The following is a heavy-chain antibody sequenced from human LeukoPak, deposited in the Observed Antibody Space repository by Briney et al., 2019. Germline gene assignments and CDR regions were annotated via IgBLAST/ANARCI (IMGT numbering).Heavy chain of an antibody. CDR1: GFTFSSYA. J-gene: IGHJ4*02. V-gene: IGHV3-30-3*01. CDR3: AKDESAVAGASGGYFDY. Sequence: GGSLRLSCAASGFTFSSYAMHWVRQAPGKGLEWVTIISDDGSNKYYADSVKGRFTISRDNSKNTLYLQMNSLRAEDTAVYYCAKDESAVAGASGGYFDYWGQGTLVTVSS. D-gene: IGHD6-19*01. CDR2: ISDDGSNK.